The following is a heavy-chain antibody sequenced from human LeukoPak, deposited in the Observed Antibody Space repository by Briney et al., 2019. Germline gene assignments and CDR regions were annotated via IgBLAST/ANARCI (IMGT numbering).Heavy chain of an antibody. CDR1: GGSISSGGYS. V-gene: IGHV4-30-2*01. J-gene: IGHJ5*02. CDR2: IYHSGST. D-gene: IGHD1-14*01. CDR3: ARDRTGSNWFDP. Sequence: SQTLSLTCAVSGGSISSGGYSWSWIRQPPGKGLEWIGYIYHSGSTYYNPSLKGRFTISVDRSKNQFSLKLSSVAAADTAVYYCARDRTGSNWFDPWGQGTLVTVSS.